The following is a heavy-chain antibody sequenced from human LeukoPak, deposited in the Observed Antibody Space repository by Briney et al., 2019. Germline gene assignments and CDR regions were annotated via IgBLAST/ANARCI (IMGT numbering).Heavy chain of an antibody. D-gene: IGHD3-10*01. V-gene: IGHV4-59*01. J-gene: IGHJ6*02. Sequence: PSETLSLTCTVSGGSISSYYWGWIRQPPGKGLEWIGYIYYSGSTNYNPSLKSRVTISVDTSKNQFSLKLSSVTAADTAVYYCARDYYGSGRAIYGMDVWGQGTTVTVSS. CDR1: GGSISSYY. CDR2: IYYSGST. CDR3: ARDYYGSGRAIYGMDV.